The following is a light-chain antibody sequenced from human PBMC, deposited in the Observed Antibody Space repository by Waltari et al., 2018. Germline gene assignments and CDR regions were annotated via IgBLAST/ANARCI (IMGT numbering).Light chain of an antibody. CDR2: WAS. CDR1: QSLLHSSNHKNY. J-gene: IGKJ1*01. V-gene: IGKV4-1*01. CDR3: QQYYSPPWT. Sequence: DIVMTQSPDSLAVSLGERATLNCKSSQSLLHSSNHKNYLAWYQQKPGQPPELLFYWASTRESGVPDRFSGSGSGTDFTLTISSLQAEDVAVFYCQQYYSPPWTFGQGTKVEIK.